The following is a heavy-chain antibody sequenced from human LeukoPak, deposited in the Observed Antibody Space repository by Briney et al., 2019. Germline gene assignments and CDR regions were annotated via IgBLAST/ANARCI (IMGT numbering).Heavy chain of an antibody. Sequence: ASVKVSCKASGYTFTGFYMHWVRQAPGQELEWMGWINPNTGGTNYAQKFQGRVTMTRDTSISTAYMELSRLRSDDTAVYYCARTKLALDYWGQGTLVTVSS. CDR3: ARTKLALDY. J-gene: IGHJ4*02. CDR2: INPNTGGT. V-gene: IGHV1-2*02. CDR1: GYTFTGFY.